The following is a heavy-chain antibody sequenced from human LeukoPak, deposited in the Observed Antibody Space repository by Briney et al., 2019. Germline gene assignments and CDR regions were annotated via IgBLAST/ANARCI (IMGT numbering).Heavy chain of an antibody. CDR1: GGSISSSSYY. J-gene: IGHJ4*02. CDR2: IYYSGST. V-gene: IGHV4-39*01. Sequence: SETLSLTCTVSGGSISSSSYYWGWIRQPPGKGLEWIGSIYYSGSTYYNPSLKSRVTISVDTSKNQFSLKLSSVTAADTAVYYCARGAYDIWVYYFDYWGQGTLVTVSS. CDR3: ARGAYDIWVYYFDY. D-gene: IGHD3-9*01.